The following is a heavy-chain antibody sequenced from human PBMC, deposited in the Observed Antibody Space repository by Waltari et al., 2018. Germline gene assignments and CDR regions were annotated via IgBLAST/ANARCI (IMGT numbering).Heavy chain of an antibody. V-gene: IGHV3-7*01. CDR2: IKQDGSQT. D-gene: IGHD2-2*01. CDR1: GFTFSSYW. Sequence: VQVVESGGGLVQPGGSLRLSCAASGFTFSSYWMSWVRQAPGKGLEWLANIKQDGSQTYYVDSVKGRFTISRDNAKNSLFLQMNSLRADDTAVYYCARLGYCSSANCFYGMDVWGQGTTVTVSS. J-gene: IGHJ6*02. CDR3: ARLGYCSSANCFYGMDV.